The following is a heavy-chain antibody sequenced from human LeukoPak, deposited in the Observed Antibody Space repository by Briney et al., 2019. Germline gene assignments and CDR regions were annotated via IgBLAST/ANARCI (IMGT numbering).Heavy chain of an antibody. CDR1: GFPFSSYA. CDR3: AKGIAAVRLSFDY. V-gene: IGHV3-23*01. J-gene: IGHJ4*02. CDR2: VSGSGGST. Sequence: GGSLRLSCAASGFPFSSYAMSWVRQAPGKGLEWVSGVSGSGGSTYYADSVKGRFTISRDNSKNTVYLQMNSLRAEGTALYYCAKGIAAVRLSFDYWGQGTLVTVSS. D-gene: IGHD6-13*01.